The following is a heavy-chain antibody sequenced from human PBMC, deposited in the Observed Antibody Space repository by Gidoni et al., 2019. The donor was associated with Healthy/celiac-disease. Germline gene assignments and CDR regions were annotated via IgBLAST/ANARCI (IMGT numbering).Heavy chain of an antibody. CDR3: AKDRATILSSSWYQLLGY. V-gene: IGHV3-23*01. Sequence: EVQLLESGGGLVQPGGSLRLSCAASGFTFSSYAMSWVRQAPGKGLEWVSAISGSGGSTYYADSVKGRFTISRDNSKNTLYLQMNSLRAEDTAVYYCAKDRATILSSSWYQLLGYWGQGTLVTVSS. J-gene: IGHJ4*02. CDR2: ISGSGGST. CDR1: GFTFSSYA. D-gene: IGHD6-13*01.